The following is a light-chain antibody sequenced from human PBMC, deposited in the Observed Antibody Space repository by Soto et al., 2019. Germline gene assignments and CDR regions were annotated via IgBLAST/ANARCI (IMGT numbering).Light chain of an antibody. CDR3: SSYTSSTTLV. V-gene: IGLV2-14*01. Sequence: QSALSQPASVSGSPGQSITISCTGTSSDVGGYNSVSWYQQHPGRAPKLMIYDVSGRPSGVSNRFSGPKSGNTASLTISGLQAEDEADYYCSSYTSSTTLVFGTGTKLTVL. CDR2: DVS. CDR1: SSDVGGYNS. J-gene: IGLJ1*01.